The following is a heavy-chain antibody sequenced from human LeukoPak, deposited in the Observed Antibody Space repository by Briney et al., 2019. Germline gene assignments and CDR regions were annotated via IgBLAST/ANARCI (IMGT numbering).Heavy chain of an antibody. Sequence: ASVKVSCKASGYTFTDYYIHWVRQAPGQGLEWVGWINPNTGDTNYAQKLQGRVTMTRDTSISTAYMELSRLKSDDTAVYYCARAAHYYYYLDVWGKGTTVTVS. V-gene: IGHV1-2*02. J-gene: IGHJ6*03. CDR1: GYTFTDYY. CDR3: ARAAHYYYYLDV. CDR2: INPNTGDT.